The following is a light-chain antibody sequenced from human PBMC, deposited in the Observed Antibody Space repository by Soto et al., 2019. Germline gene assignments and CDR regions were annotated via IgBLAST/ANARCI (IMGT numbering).Light chain of an antibody. V-gene: IGKV3-11*01. CDR2: GAS. Sequence: EIVMTQSPATLSVSPGERATLSCRASQSVNIYLACYQQKPGQAPRLLIYGASNRATGIPDRFSGSGSGTDFSLTISSLEPEDFAVYYCQQRSNWPSITFGQGTRLEIK. J-gene: IGKJ5*01. CDR1: QSVNIY. CDR3: QQRSNWPSIT.